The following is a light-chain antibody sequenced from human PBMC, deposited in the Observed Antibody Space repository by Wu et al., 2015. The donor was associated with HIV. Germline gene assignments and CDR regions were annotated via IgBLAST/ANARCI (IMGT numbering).Light chain of an antibody. Sequence: EVVLTQSPGILSLSPGESATLFCKVSQSGNSLTWIQKRRGQTPRLLIYDSSRRASGVPDRFIGSGSGTDFSLTIKNVIREDFAVYFCQQFEFFGLGTALEI. CDR2: DSS. J-gene: IGKJ2*01. V-gene: IGKV3-11*01. CDR1: QSGNS. CDR3: QQFEF.